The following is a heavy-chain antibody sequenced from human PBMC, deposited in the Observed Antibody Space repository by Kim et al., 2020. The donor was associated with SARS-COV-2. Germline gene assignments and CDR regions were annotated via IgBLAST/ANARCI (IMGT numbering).Heavy chain of an antibody. D-gene: IGHD5-12*01. CDR1: GGSISSSSYY. CDR2: IYYSGST. J-gene: IGHJ4*02. Sequence: SETLSLTCTVSGGSISSSSYYWGWIRQPPGKGLEWIGSIYYSGSTYYNPSLKSRVTISVDTSKNQFSLKLSSVTAADTAVYYCARVWQWLRYFDYWGQGTLVTVSS. CDR3: ARVWQWLRYFDY. V-gene: IGHV4-39*01.